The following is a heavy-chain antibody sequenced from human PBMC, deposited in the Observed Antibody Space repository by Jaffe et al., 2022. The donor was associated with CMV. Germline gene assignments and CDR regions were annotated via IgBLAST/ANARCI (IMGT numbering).Heavy chain of an antibody. D-gene: IGHD2-2*01. Sequence: EVQLVESGGGLVKPGQSLRLSCTGSGFTFGDYTMSWFRQAPGKGLEWVGFIRGNSYGATTEYAASVKGRFIISRDDSKGIAYLQMNSLKTEDTAVYHCSRVGVIVVPVVMPDYNWFDPWGQGTLVTVSS. J-gene: IGHJ5*02. CDR1: GFTFGDYT. V-gene: IGHV3-49*05. CDR3: SRVGVIVVPVVMPDYNWFDP. CDR2: IRGNSYGATT.